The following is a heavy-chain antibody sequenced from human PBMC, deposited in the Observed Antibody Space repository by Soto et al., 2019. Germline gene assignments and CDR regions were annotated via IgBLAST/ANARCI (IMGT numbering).Heavy chain of an antibody. Sequence: QLQLQESGSGLVTPSHTLSLTCTVSGGSISNAAYSWSWIRQPPGKGLGWIGYIYPSGMPFYNPSLRSRVTISIDRSNDQFSLNLKSVTAADTAVYYCARERGGYGLFDSWGQGTLVTVSS. J-gene: IGHJ4*02. CDR1: GGSISNAAYS. V-gene: IGHV4-30-2*01. CDR3: ARERGGYGLFDS. D-gene: IGHD5-18*01. CDR2: IYPSGMP.